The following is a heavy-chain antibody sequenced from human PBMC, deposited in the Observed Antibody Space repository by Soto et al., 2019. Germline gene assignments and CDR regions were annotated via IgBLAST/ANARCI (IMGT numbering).Heavy chain of an antibody. CDR2: IYYSGST. J-gene: IGHJ6*02. V-gene: IGHV4-31*03. D-gene: IGHD1-1*01. CDR3: ATTGTSHYYYYYGMDV. CDR1: GGSISSGGYY. Sequence: SETLSLTCTVSGGSISSGGYYWSWIRQHPGKGLEWIGYIYYSGSTYYNPSLKSRVTISVDTSKNQFSLKLSSVTAADTAVYYCATTGTSHYYYYYGMDVWAQGNTVTVSS.